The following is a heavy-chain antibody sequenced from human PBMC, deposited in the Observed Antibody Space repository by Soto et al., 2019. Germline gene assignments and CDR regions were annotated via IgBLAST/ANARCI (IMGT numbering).Heavy chain of an antibody. CDR3: ARDPDSGWPSYYFDY. CDR2: ISYDGSNK. V-gene: IGHV3-30*03. J-gene: IGHJ4*02. Sequence: GGSLRLSCAASGFTFSSYGMHWVRQAPGKGLEWVAVISYDGSNKYYADSVKGRFTISRDNSKNTLYLQMNSLRAEDTAVYYCARDPDSGWPSYYFDYWGQGTLVTVSS. D-gene: IGHD6-19*01. CDR1: GFTFSSYG.